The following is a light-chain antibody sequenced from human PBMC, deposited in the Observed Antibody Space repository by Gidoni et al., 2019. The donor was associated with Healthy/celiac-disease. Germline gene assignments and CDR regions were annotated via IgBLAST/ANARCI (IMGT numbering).Light chain of an antibody. V-gene: IGKV1-39*01. J-gene: IGKJ4*01. CDR2: AAS. Sequence: DIQMTQSPSSLSASVGDRVTITCRASQSISSYLNWYQQKPGKAPKLLSYAASSLQSGVPSRFSGSGSGTDFTLTISSLQPEDFATYYCQQSYSTPLTCGGXTKVEIK. CDR3: QQSYSTPLT. CDR1: QSISSY.